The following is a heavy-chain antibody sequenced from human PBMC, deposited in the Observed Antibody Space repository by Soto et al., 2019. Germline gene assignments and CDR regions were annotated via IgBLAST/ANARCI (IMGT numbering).Heavy chain of an antibody. J-gene: IGHJ4*02. V-gene: IGHV1-18*04. Sequence: QVQLVQSEAEVKKPGASVKVSCKASGYTFTNYGIFWLRQAPGQGLEWMGWINPYNGNTYYAQKVQGRVTMTTDTSTSTAYMELRSLRSADTAVYYCARVPTDSSCYYQYYFDYWGQGTLVTVSS. D-gene: IGHD3-22*01. CDR2: INPYNGNT. CDR1: GYTFTNYG. CDR3: ARVPTDSSCYYQYYFDY.